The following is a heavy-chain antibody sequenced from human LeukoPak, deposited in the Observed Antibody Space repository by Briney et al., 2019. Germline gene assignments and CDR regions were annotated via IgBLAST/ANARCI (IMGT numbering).Heavy chain of an antibody. Sequence: GASVKVSCKASGYTFTSYGISWVRQAPGQGLEWMGWISAYNGNTNYAQKLQGRVTMTTDTSTSTAYMELRSLRSDDTAVYYCARASYGGDNLYYFDYWGQGTLVTVSS. CDR1: GYTFTSYG. CDR2: ISAYNGNT. D-gene: IGHD4-23*01. J-gene: IGHJ4*02. CDR3: ARASYGGDNLYYFDY. V-gene: IGHV1-18*01.